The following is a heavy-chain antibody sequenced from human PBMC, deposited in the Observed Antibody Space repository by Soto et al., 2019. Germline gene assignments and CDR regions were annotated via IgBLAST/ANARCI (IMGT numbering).Heavy chain of an antibody. CDR2: ISHSGRS. Sequence: TSETLSLTCAVSGGSMSSFSWSWIRQPPGKGLEFIGSISHSGRSEYNPSLKVRIILSVDVSKNQFSLNLKSMKAVDTAVYYCGRVAMENYYHMWSGCTSYALDVWGQGTTLTVSS. CDR3: GRVAMENYYHMWSGCTSYALDV. V-gene: IGHV4-59*13. CDR1: GGSMSSFS. D-gene: IGHD3-3*01. J-gene: IGHJ6*02.